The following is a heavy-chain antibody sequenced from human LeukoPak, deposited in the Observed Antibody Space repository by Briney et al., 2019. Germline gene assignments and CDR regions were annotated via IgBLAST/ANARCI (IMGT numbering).Heavy chain of an antibody. V-gene: IGHV3-23*01. CDR3: AKIDSSGPFDWLDP. J-gene: IGHJ5*02. D-gene: IGHD3-22*01. CDR2: ISASGVMT. CDR1: GFTVPDYA. Sequence: GGSLRLSCAASGFTVPDYAMTWVRQAPGKGLEWVSSISASGVMTYYADSVKGRFTISRDNSKNTQYLQMNSLRAEDTAVYYCAKIDSSGPFDWLDPWGQGTLVTVSS.